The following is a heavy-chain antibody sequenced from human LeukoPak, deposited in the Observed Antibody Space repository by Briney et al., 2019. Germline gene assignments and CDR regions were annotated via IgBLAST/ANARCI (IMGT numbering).Heavy chain of an antibody. CDR3: VRARVGATDYFDY. V-gene: IGHV4-30-4*08. Sequence: SQTLSLTCTVSGGSISSGDYYWSWIRQPPGKGLEWIGYIYYIGSTYYNPSLQSRVTISVDTYKHQLPLKLSSVTAADTAVYYCVRARVGATDYFDYWGQGTLVTVSS. J-gene: IGHJ4*02. CDR2: IYYIGST. CDR1: GGSISSGDYY. D-gene: IGHD1-26*01.